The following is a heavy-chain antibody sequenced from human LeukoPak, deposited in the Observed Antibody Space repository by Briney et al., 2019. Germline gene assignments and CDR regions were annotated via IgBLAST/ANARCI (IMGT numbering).Heavy chain of an antibody. CDR1: GFTFSSSQ. J-gene: IGHJ3*02. CDR2: INSDGSRT. CDR3: ARPETQYSSGLDGFDI. V-gene: IGHV3-74*01. D-gene: IGHD6-19*01. Sequence: GGSLRLSCAASGFTFSSSQMHWVRQAPGKGLVWVSRINSDGSRTTYADSVKGRFTISRDNAKNTLYLQMNSLRTEDTAVYYCARPETQYSSGLDGFDIWGQGTMVTVSS.